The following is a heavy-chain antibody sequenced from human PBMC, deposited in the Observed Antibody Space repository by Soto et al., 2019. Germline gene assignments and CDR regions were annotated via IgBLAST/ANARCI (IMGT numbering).Heavy chain of an antibody. Sequence: KPSETLSLTCSVSGVSMSNNNDYWGWIRQPPGKGLEWIGSIHYSETTKYNPSLKNRVSISVDTSKKQFSLRLSSVTAADTAVYYCARQVSWWVGTFDWGQGTLVTVSS. CDR3: ARQVSWWVGTFD. D-gene: IGHD2-15*01. V-gene: IGHV4-39*01. CDR2: IHYSETT. CDR1: GVSMSNNNDY. J-gene: IGHJ4*02.